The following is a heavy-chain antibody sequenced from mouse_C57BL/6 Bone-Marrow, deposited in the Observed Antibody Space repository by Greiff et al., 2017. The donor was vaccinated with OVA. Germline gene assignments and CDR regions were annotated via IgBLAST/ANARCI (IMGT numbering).Heavy chain of an antibody. Sequence: QVQLQQSGAELARPGASVKLSCKASGYTFTSYGISWVKQRTGQGLEWIGEIYPRSGNTYYNEKFKGKATLTADKSSSTAYMELRSLTSEDSAVYFSAGCGNHWGQGTTLTVSS. J-gene: IGHJ2*01. CDR1: GYTFTSYG. D-gene: IGHD2-1*01. CDR3: AGCGNH. V-gene: IGHV1-81*01. CDR2: IYPRSGNT.